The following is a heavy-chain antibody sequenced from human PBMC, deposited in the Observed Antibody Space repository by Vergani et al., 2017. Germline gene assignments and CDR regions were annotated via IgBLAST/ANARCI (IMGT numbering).Heavy chain of an antibody. CDR1: GFSFRGHG. D-gene: IGHD3-22*01. J-gene: IGHJ1*01. V-gene: IGHV3-30*03. CDR2: ISYDGDRR. Sequence: QVHLVESGGGVVQPGRSLTLSCVASGFSFRGHGMHWVRQAPGKGLEWVAMISYDGDRRDYGDFAKGRFTISRDSSKTVYLQMNSLRAEDTALYYCVRDTIGESIGYYWAEYFQYWGQGALVSVSS. CDR3: VRDTIGESIGYYWAEYFQY.